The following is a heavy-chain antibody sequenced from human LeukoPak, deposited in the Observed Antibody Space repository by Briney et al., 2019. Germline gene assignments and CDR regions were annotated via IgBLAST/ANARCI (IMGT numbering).Heavy chain of an antibody. CDR1: GGTFSSYA. D-gene: IGHD6-19*01. J-gene: IGHJ4*02. Sequence: GASVKVSCKASGGTFSSYAISWVRQAPGQGLEWMGRIIPIFGIANYAQKFQGRVTITADKSTSTAYMELSSLRSEDTAVYYCAMVAVADTWYLYYFDYWGQGTLVTVSS. CDR3: AMVAVADTWYLYYFDY. CDR2: IIPIFGIA. V-gene: IGHV1-69*04.